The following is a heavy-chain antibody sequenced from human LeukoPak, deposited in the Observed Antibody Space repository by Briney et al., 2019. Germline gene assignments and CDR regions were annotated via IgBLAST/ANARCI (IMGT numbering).Heavy chain of an antibody. CDR1: GFTFSSYA. CDR3: AKASRGLLWFGEYPSPPPNWFDP. J-gene: IGHJ5*02. V-gene: IGHV3-23*01. CDR2: ISGSGGST. D-gene: IGHD3-10*01. Sequence: GGSLRLSCAASGFTFSSYAMSWVRQAPGKGLERVSAISGSGGSTYYADSVKGRFTISRDNSKNTLYLQMNSLRAEDTAVYYRAKASRGLLWFGEYPSPPPNWFDPWGQGTLVTVSS.